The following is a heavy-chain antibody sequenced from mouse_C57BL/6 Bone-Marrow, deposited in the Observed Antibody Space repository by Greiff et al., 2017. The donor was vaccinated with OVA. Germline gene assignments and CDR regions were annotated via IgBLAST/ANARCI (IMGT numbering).Heavy chain of an antibody. V-gene: IGHV14-4*01. CDR1: GFNIKDDY. CDR3: TTYYGSPFDV. Sequence: DVQLMESGAELVRPGASVKLSCTASGFNIKDDYMHWVKQRPEQGLEWIGWIDPENGDTEYASKFQGKATITADTSSNTAYLQLSSLTSEDTAVYYCTTYYGSPFDVWGTGTTVTVSS. CDR2: IDPENGDT. D-gene: IGHD1-1*01. J-gene: IGHJ1*03.